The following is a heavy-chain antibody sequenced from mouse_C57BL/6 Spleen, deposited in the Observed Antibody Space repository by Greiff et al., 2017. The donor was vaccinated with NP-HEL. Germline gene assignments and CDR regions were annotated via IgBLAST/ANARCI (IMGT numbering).Heavy chain of an antibody. CDR1: GYAFSSYW. V-gene: IGHV1-80*01. CDR3: ARGDYDGAFDY. CDR2: IYPGDGDT. Sequence: QVQLQQSGAELVKPGASVKISCKASGYAFSSYWMNWVKQRPGKGLEWIGQIYPGDGDTNYNGKFKGKATLTADKSSSTAYMQLSSLTSEDSAVYFCARGDYDGAFDYWGQGTTLTVSS. J-gene: IGHJ2*01. D-gene: IGHD2-4*01.